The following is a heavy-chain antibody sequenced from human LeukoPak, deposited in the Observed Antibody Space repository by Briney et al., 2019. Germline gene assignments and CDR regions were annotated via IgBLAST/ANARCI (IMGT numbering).Heavy chain of an antibody. CDR3: AKDTYYYDSSGYYS. J-gene: IGHJ4*02. V-gene: IGHV3-9*01. CDR2: ISWNSGSI. D-gene: IGHD3-22*01. CDR1: GFTFDDYA. Sequence: QAGGSLRLSCAASGFTFDDYAMHWVRQAPGKGLEWVSGISWNSGSIGYADSVKGRFTISRDNAKNSLYLQMNSLRAEDTALYYCAKDTYYYDSSGYYSWGQGTLVTVSS.